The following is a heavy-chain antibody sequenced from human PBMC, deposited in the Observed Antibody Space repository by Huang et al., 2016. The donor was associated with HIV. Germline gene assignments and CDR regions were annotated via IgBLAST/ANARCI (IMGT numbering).Heavy chain of an antibody. Sequence: QVQLEQWGAGLLKASETLSLTCAVYGGSFSGNYWNWLRQAPGKGLEWVGEINHSGNTNYSPSLKSRVNMSVDTSKSQFSLYLTSLSAADTGTYFCARRYNSRRDYWGRGTLVTVHS. CDR3: ARRYNSRRDY. CDR1: GGSFSGNY. CDR2: INHSGNT. J-gene: IGHJ4*02. D-gene: IGHD3-22*01. V-gene: IGHV4-34*02.